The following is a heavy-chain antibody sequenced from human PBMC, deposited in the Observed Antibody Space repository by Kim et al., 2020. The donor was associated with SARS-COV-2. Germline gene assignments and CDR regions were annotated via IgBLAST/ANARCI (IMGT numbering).Heavy chain of an antibody. D-gene: IGHD3-10*01. CDR3: ARAEVLCCMDV. CDR1: GFNINTHY. CDR2: IYSGGDT. J-gene: IGHJ6*02. V-gene: IGHV3-53*01. Sequence: GGSLRLSCAASGFNINTHYMSWVRQAPGKGLEWVSVIYSGGDTFYADSVKGRFTISRDNSKNTLYLQMNNLRAEDTALYYCARAEVLCCMDVWGQGAMVT.